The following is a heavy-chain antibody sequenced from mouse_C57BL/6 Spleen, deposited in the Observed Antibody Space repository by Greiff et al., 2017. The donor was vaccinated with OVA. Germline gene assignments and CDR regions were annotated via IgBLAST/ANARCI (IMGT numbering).Heavy chain of an antibody. V-gene: IGHV1-69*01. CDR3: ERRGAYAMDY. J-gene: IGHJ4*01. CDR2: IDPSDSYT. Sequence: QVQLKQPGAELVMPGASVKLSCKASGYTFTSYWMHWVKQRPGQGLEWIGEIDPSDSYTNYNQKFKGKSKLTVAKSSSTAYMQLSSLTTEDSAVYYWERRGAYAMDYWGQGTSVTVSS. CDR1: GYTFTSYW.